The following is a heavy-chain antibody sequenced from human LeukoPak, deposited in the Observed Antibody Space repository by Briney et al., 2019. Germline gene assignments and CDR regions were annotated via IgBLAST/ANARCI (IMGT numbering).Heavy chain of an antibody. J-gene: IGHJ4*02. V-gene: IGHV4-59*01. Sequence: SETLSLTCTVSGGSISSYYWSWIRQPPGKGLEWIGYIYYSGSTNYNPSLKSRVTISVDTSKNQFSLKLSSVTAADTAVYYCARSKEGYYDYVWGSYRSLYYFDYWGQGTLVTVSS. CDR3: ARSKEGYYDYVWGSYRSLYYFDY. CDR1: GGSISSYY. D-gene: IGHD3-16*02. CDR2: IYYSGST.